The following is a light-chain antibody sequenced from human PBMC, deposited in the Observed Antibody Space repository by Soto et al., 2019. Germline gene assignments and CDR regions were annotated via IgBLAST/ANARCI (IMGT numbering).Light chain of an antibody. V-gene: IGLV2-11*01. J-gene: IGLJ2*01. Sequence: QSVLTQPRSVSGSPGQSVTISCTGTSSDVGGYNYVSWYQQHPGKAPKLMIYDVSKRPSGVPDRFSGSKSGNTASLTISGLQAEDEADYYCCSYAGSYTLFGGGTKLTV. CDR1: SSDVGGYNY. CDR2: DVS. CDR3: CSYAGSYTL.